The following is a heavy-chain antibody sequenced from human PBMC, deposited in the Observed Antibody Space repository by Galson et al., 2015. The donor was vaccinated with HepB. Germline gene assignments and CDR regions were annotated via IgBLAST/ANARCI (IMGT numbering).Heavy chain of an antibody. D-gene: IGHD6-19*01. J-gene: IGHJ3*02. Sequence: SLRLSCAASGFTFSSYAMHWVRQAPGKGLEYVSSINTKGGSTYYADSVKGRFTISRDNSKNTLYLEMSSLRPEDTAVYYCVKDLAAMPGTLFGGLDIWGQGTMVTVSS. CDR2: INTKGGST. V-gene: IGHV3-64D*06. CDR1: GFTFSSYA. CDR3: VKDLAAMPGTLFGGLDI.